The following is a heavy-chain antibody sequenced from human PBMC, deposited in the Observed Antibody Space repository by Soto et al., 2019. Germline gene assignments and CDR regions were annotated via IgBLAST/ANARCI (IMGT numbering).Heavy chain of an antibody. CDR3: ARGVVVVPYYYGMDV. CDR2: IKQDGSEK. J-gene: IGHJ6*02. Sequence: LSLTCAASGFTFSSYWMSWVRQAPGKGLEWVANIKQDGSEKYYVDSVKGRFTISRDNAKNSLYLQMNSLRAEDTAVYYCARGVVVVPYYYGMDVWGQGTTVTVSS. D-gene: IGHD2-2*01. CDR1: GFTFSSYW. V-gene: IGHV3-7*05.